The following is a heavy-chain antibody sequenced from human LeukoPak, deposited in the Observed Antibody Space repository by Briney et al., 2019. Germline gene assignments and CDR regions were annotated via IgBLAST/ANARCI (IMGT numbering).Heavy chain of an antibody. V-gene: IGHV1-8*03. J-gene: IGHJ4*02. CDR2: MNPNSGNT. Sequence: ASVKVSCKASGYTFTSYYMHWVRQATGQGLEWMGWMNPNSGNTGYAQKFQGRVTITADESTSTAYMELSSLRSEDTAVYYCARDRSSSFPSYFDYWSQGTLVTVSS. CDR3: ARDRSSSFPSYFDY. D-gene: IGHD6-13*01. CDR1: GYTFTSYY.